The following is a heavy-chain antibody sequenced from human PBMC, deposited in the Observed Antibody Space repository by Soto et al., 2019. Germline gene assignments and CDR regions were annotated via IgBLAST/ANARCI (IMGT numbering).Heavy chain of an antibody. CDR1: GYTFTRYG. J-gene: IGHJ6*02. D-gene: IGHD4-17*01. Sequence: QVQLVQSGAEVKKPGASVKVSCKASGYTFTRYGITWVREARGQGLEWMGWINGYNGNTKDAQKLQGRVTMTTDTFTSTAYMELRSLTSDDTAVYYCAREGDYPYHYYGMDVWGQGTTVTVSS. CDR2: INGYNGNT. V-gene: IGHV1-18*01. CDR3: AREGDYPYHYYGMDV.